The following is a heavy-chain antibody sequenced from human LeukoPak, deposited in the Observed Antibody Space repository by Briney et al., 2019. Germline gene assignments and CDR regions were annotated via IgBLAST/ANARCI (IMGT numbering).Heavy chain of an antibody. CDR2: INHSGST. CDR1: GGSFSGYY. V-gene: IGHV4-34*01. Sequence: SETLSLTCAVYGGSFSGYYWSWIRQPPGKGLEWIGEINHSGSTNYNPSLKSRVTLSVDTSKNQFSLKLSSVTAADTAVYYCARGRGFLTPRGGFDPWGQGTLVTVSS. D-gene: IGHD3-9*01. J-gene: IGHJ5*02. CDR3: ARGRGFLTPRGGFDP.